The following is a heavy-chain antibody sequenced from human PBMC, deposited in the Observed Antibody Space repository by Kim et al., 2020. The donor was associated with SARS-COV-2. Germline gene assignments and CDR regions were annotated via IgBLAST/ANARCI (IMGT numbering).Heavy chain of an antibody. CDR1: GGSISSYY. CDR3: ARADSEWLLFDY. CDR2: IYYSGST. D-gene: IGHD3-3*01. V-gene: IGHV4-59*01. J-gene: IGHJ4*02. Sequence: SETLSLTCTVSGGSISSYYWSWIRQPPGKGLEWIGYIYYSGSTNYNPSLKSRVTISVDTSKNQFSLNLSSVTAADTAVYYCARADSEWLLFDYWGQGTLVTVSS.